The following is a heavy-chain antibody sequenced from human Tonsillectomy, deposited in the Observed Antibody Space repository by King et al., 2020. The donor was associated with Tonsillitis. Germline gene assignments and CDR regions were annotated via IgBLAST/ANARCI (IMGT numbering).Heavy chain of an antibody. CDR3: ARDEGDGYNWYYYYMDV. J-gene: IGHJ6*03. V-gene: IGHV3-64*01. CDR1: GFTFSSHA. D-gene: IGHD5-24*01. Sequence: VQLVESGGGLVQPGGSLRLSCAASGFTFSSHAMHWVRQAPGKGLEYVSAISSDGGSTYYANSVKGRFTISGDNSNNTLYLQMGSLRAEDMAVYYCARDEGDGYNWYYYYMDVWGKGTTVTVSS. CDR2: ISSDGGST.